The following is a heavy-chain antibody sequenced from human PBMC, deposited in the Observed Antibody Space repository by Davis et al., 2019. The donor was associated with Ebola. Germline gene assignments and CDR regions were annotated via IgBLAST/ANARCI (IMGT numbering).Heavy chain of an antibody. Sequence: SETLSLTCTVSGGSISSYYWSWIRQPPGKGLEWIGYIYYIGSTNYNPSLKSRVTISVDTSKNQFSLKLSSVTAADTAVYYCARFPYYYGMDVWGQGTTVTVSS. CDR1: GGSISSYY. CDR3: ARFPYYYGMDV. CDR2: IYYIGST. J-gene: IGHJ6*02. V-gene: IGHV4-59*08.